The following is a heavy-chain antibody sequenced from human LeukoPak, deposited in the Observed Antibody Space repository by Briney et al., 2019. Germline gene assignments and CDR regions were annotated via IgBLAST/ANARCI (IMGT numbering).Heavy chain of an antibody. D-gene: IGHD3-22*01. V-gene: IGHV4-39*01. CDR1: GGSISSSSYY. CDR2: IYYSGST. J-gene: IGHJ3*02. Sequence: SETLSLTCTVSGGSISSSSYYWGWIRQPPGKGLEWIGSIYYSGSTYYNPSLTSRVTISVDTSKNQFSLKLSSVTAADTAVYYCEMTTGRYDSSGYLGAFDIWGQGTMVTVSS. CDR3: EMTTGRYDSSGYLGAFDI.